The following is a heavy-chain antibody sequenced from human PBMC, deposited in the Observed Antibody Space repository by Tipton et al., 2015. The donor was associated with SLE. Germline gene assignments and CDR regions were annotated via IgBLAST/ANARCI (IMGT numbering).Heavy chain of an antibody. D-gene: IGHD1-26*01. CDR3: ARDVVGATEGLDY. J-gene: IGHJ4*02. V-gene: IGHV3-48*03. Sequence: SLRLSCAASGFTLSSYDMNWVRQAPGKGLEWVSYIRSSGGTIYYADSVKGRFTISRDNAKNSLFLQMNSLRAEDTAVYYCARDVVGATEGLDYWGQGTLVTVSS. CDR1: GFTLSSYD. CDR2: IRSSGGTI.